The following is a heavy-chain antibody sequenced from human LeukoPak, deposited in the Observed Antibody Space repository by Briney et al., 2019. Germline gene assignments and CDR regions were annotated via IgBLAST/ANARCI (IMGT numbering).Heavy chain of an antibody. CDR3: ADGYTSGYLFNY. CDR2: INHDGSEM. CDR1: GFTFSTYW. V-gene: IGHV3-7*02. J-gene: IGHJ4*02. D-gene: IGHD5-18*01. Sequence: GGSLRLSCAASGFTFSTYWMTWVRQAPGKGLQWVANINHDGSEMYYVDSVKGRFTISRDNAKNSLYLQMNSLRAEDTAVYYCADGYTSGYLFNYWGQGTLVTVSS.